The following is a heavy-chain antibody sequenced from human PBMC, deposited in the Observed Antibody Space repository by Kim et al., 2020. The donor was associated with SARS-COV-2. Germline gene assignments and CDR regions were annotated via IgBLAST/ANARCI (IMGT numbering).Heavy chain of an antibody. CDR2: IYYSGST. Sequence: SETLSLTCTVSGGSISSYYWSWIRQPPGKGLEWIGYIYYSGSTNYNPSLKSRVTISVDTSKNQFSLKLSSVTAADTAVYYCARGGIYSGSYYDPTPGYWGQGILVTVSS. CDR1: GGSISSYY. D-gene: IGHD1-26*01. CDR3: ARGGIYSGSYYDPTPGY. J-gene: IGHJ4*02. V-gene: IGHV4-59*01.